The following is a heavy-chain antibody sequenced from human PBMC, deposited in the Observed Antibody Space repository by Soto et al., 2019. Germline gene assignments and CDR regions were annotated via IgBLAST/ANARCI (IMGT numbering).Heavy chain of an antibody. D-gene: IGHD6-13*01. CDR3: ARDHSKRISWGDRCCYGMNV. V-gene: IGHV4-30-4*01. J-gene: IGHJ6*02. CDR1: GGSISSGDYY. Sequence: SETLSLTCTVSGGSISSGDYYWSWIRQPPGKGLECIGYLYYSGITCYTSALKSRVTISVDTSRIQFSRKLSSVTPADTEVYYWARDHSKRISWGDRCCYGMNVCGPGNRVTV. CDR2: LYYSGIT.